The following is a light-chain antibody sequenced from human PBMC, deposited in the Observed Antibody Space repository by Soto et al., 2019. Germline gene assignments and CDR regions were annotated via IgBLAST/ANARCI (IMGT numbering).Light chain of an antibody. CDR3: SSYTSSSTQV. V-gene: IGLV2-14*01. CDR1: SSDVGGYNY. Sequence: SALTQPASVSGSPGQSITISCTGTSSDVGGYNYVSWYQQHPDKAPKLMIYEVSNRPSGVSNRFSGSKSGNTASLTISGLQAEDEADYYCSSYTSSSTQVFGTGTKLTVL. CDR2: EVS. J-gene: IGLJ1*01.